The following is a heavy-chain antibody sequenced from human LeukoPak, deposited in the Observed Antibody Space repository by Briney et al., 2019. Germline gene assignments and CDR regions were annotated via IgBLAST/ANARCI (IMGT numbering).Heavy chain of an antibody. D-gene: IGHD3-10*01. CDR2: ISSSSGSI. CDR1: GFTFDDYG. CDR3: VRDSLLWFGEIDY. Sequence: GGSLRLSCAASGFTFDDYGMSWVRQAPGKVLEWVSSISSSSGSIYYADSVKGRFTVSRDNAKNSLYLQINNLRDDDTAVYYCVRDSLLWFGEIDYWGQGTLVSVSS. V-gene: IGHV3-21*01. J-gene: IGHJ4*02.